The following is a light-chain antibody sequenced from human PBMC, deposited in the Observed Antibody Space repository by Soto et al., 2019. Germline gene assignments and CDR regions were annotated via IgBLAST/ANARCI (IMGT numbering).Light chain of an antibody. Sequence: QSALTQPASVSGSPGQSITISCTGTSSDVGGYNYVSWYQQHPGKAPKLMIYNVSNRPSGVSNRFSGSKSGNTASLTISGLQAEDEDHYYCSSFTSTNTVLFGGGTKLTVL. J-gene: IGLJ2*01. CDR2: NVS. CDR3: SSFTSTNTVL. CDR1: SSDVGGYNY. V-gene: IGLV2-14*01.